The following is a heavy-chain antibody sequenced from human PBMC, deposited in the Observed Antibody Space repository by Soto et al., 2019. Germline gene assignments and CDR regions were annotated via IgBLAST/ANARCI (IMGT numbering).Heavy chain of an antibody. CDR3: ARVDYYGSGVEFHYYYGMDV. Sequence: GGSLRLSCAASGFTFSSYAMSWVRQAPGKGLEWVSAISGSGGSTYYADSVKGRFTISRDNSKNTLYLQMNSLRAEDTAVYYCARVDYYGSGVEFHYYYGMDVWGQGTTVTVSS. V-gene: IGHV3-23*01. CDR1: GFTFSSYA. J-gene: IGHJ6*02. CDR2: ISGSGGST. D-gene: IGHD3-10*01.